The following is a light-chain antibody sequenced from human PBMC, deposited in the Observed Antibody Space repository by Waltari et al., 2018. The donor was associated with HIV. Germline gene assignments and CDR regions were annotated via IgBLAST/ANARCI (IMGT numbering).Light chain of an antibody. CDR3: SSYTSSRTVV. Sequence: QSALTQPASVSGSPGQSITLPCTGASSDVGRYNHVAWYHHPPGKAPKLIIYDVSNRPSGVSNRFSGSKSGTTASLTISGLQAEDEADYYCSSYTSSRTVVFGGGTKLTVL. CDR2: DVS. V-gene: IGLV2-14*03. J-gene: IGLJ2*01. CDR1: SSDVGRYNH.